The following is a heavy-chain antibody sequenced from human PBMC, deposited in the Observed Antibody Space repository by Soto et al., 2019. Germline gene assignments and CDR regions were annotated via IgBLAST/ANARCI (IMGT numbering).Heavy chain of an antibody. CDR3: ARGTFETTSFDF. D-gene: IGHD3-9*01. V-gene: IGHV4-31*03. CDR1: GGSITTGGTY. Sequence: TLSLTCSVSGGSITTGGTYWSWARLLPGKGPQWVGYIYYTGAAYYNPALQSRVTISLDTSENHFSLKLTSVTAADTAVYYCARGTFETTSFDFWGQGRQVTVSS. J-gene: IGHJ4*02. CDR2: IYYTGAA.